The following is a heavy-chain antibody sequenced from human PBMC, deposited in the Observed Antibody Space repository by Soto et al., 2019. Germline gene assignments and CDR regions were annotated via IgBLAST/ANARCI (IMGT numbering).Heavy chain of an antibody. CDR3: ARDRNYLDY. CDR2: ISYVSTKT. J-gene: IGHJ4*02. CDR1: GFTFKSYC. V-gene: IGHV3-30*03. Sequence: GGSLGLSCAASGFTFKSYCVHWVRQGPGNGLEWVAFISYVSTKTYYADSVKGRFTISRDNAKNSRYLQMNSLRAEDTDVYYCARDRNYLDYWGQGTLVTVYS.